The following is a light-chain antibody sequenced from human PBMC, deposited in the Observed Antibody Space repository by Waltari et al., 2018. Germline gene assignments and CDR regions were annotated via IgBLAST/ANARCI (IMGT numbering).Light chain of an antibody. Sequence: QSALTQPASVSGSPGQSITISCTGTSSDIGGYEYVSWYQQHPGKAPQPMIYDVTYRPSGVSNRFSGSKSDNTAYLTIAGLQADDEAHYYCSSYTDSATRVFGGGTKLTVL. J-gene: IGLJ3*02. CDR1: SSDIGGYEY. V-gene: IGLV2-14*03. CDR3: SSYTDSATRV. CDR2: DVT.